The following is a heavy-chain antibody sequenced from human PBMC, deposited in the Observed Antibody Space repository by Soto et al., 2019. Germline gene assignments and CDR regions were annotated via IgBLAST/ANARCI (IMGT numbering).Heavy chain of an antibody. V-gene: IGHV3-74*01. Sequence: GGSLRLSCAASGFTFSGYWMHWVRQAPGKGLVWLSRIKYDGSYTIYADSVRGRFTISRDNAKDSLSLQMNSLRGEDTAFYYCARDVGPVTIFGEALSGYFDFWGQGTLVTVSS. D-gene: IGHD3-3*01. CDR3: ARDVGPVTIFGEALSGYFDF. CDR2: IKYDGSYT. CDR1: GFTFSGYW. J-gene: IGHJ4*02.